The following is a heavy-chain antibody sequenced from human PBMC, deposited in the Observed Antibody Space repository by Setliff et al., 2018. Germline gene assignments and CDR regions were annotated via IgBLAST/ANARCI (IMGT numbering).Heavy chain of an antibody. CDR3: ARQPSSGAYYNPRPYYFDY. J-gene: IGHJ4*02. CDR2: VHFGGDT. V-gene: IGHV4-61*01. D-gene: IGHD3-10*01. Sequence: PSETLSLTCTVSGGSVSSGSYYWSWVRQSPGKGLEWIGFVHFGGDTNYNPSLKSRVTMSADTSNNQFSLNLRSVTAADTAVYFCARQPSSGAYYNPRPYYFDYWGQGTLVTVSS. CDR1: GGSVSSGSYY.